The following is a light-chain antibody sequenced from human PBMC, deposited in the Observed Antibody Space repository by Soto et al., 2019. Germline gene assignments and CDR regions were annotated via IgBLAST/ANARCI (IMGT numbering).Light chain of an antibody. V-gene: IGLV1-44*01. CDR2: SDN. CDR3: ATWDDSLNGSGV. Sequence: QPVLTQPPSASGTPGQRVTISCAGSSSNIGGNSVTWYQQVPGTAPKLLICSDNRRPSGVPDRFSGSKSGTSASLAISGLQSADEADYYCATWDDSLNGSGVFGTGTKLTVL. CDR1: SSNIGGNS. J-gene: IGLJ1*01.